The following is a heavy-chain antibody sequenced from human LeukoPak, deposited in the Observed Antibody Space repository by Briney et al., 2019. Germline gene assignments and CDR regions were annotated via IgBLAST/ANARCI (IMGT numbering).Heavy chain of an antibody. Sequence: GGSLRLSCAASGFTFSSYSMNWVSQAPGKGLEWVSSISSSSSYIYYADSVKGRFTISRDNAKNSLYLQMNSLRAEDTAVYYCARDEEGYCGGDCYFDYWGQGTLVTVSS. V-gene: IGHV3-21*01. CDR3: ARDEEGYCGGDCYFDY. CDR1: GFTFSSYS. J-gene: IGHJ4*02. D-gene: IGHD2-21*02. CDR2: ISSSSSYI.